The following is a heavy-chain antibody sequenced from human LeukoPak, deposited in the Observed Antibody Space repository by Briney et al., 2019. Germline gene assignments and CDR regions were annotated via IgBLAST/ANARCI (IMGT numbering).Heavy chain of an antibody. J-gene: IGHJ4*02. Sequence: QPGGSLRLSCEASGFTFSSYDMNWVRQAPGKGLEWVSYISERATRIEYADSVKGGFIMSRDDANNLLYLQMNRLRAEDTAVYFCVRDAPGSNTGDYWGQGTLVTVSS. CDR3: VRDAPGSNTGDY. CDR2: ISERATRI. CDR1: GFTFSSYD. V-gene: IGHV3-48*03. D-gene: IGHD2-8*01.